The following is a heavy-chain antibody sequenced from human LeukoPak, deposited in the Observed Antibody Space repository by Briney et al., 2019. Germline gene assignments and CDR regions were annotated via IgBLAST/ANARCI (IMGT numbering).Heavy chain of an antibody. CDR3: ARDLYGMDV. CDR2: IYHSGST. CDR1: GYSISSGYY. J-gene: IGHJ6*02. Sequence: SETLSLTCTVSGYSISSGYYWGWIRQPPGKGLEWIGSIYHSGSTYYNPSLKSRVTISVDTSKNQFSLKLSSVTAADTAVYYCARDLYGMDVWGQGTTVTVSS. V-gene: IGHV4-38-2*02.